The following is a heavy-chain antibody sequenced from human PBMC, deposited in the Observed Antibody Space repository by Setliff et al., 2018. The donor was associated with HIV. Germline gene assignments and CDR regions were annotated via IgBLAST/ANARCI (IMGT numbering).Heavy chain of an antibody. J-gene: IGHJ3*01. CDR1: GGSISSGDYY. Sequence: SETLSLTCTVSGGSISSGDYYWSWIRQPPGKGLEWIGYIYYSGSTYYNPSLKSRISISVDSSKNQFSLKLSSVTAADTAVYYCARLTTMVTRDAIDFWGQGTMVTVSS. CDR3: ARLTTMVTRDAIDF. V-gene: IGHV4-30-4*08. D-gene: IGHD4-17*01. CDR2: IYYSGST.